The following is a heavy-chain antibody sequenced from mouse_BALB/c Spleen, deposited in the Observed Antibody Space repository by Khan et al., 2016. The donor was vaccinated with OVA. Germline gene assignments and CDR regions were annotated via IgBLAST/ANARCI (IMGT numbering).Heavy chain of an antibody. CDR2: INPYNDGT. D-gene: IGHD1-1*01. Sequence: VQLQQSGPELVKPGASVKMSCKASGYTFTNYIIHWVKQKPGQGLEWIGYINPYNDGTKYNETFKGKATLPSDKSSSTAYMELSGLPSEATAVDYCATDYASSVWFRYWGQGTLITVSA. J-gene: IGHJ3*01. V-gene: IGHV1S136*01. CDR3: ATDYASSVWFRY. CDR1: GYTFTNYI.